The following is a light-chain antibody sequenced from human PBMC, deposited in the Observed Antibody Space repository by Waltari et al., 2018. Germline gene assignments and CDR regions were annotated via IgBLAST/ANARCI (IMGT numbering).Light chain of an antibody. J-gene: IGLJ2*01. CDR3: CSHAGSGTFWV. V-gene: IGLV2-23*02. CDR2: DVS. CDR1: SSDVGGYNY. Sequence: QSVLTQPASVSGSPGQAITTSCTGTSSDVGGYNYVSWYQRHQGKAPKVMIFDVSKRPSGVSDRFSGSKSGNTASLTISGLQAEDEADYYCCSHAGSGTFWVFGGGTKLTVL.